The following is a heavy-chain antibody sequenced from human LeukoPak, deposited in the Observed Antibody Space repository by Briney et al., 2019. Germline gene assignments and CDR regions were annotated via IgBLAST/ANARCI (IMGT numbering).Heavy chain of an antibody. CDR2: ISSSSSYI. CDR3: ARGRLDYGDYLNWFDP. J-gene: IGHJ5*02. CDR1: GFTFSSYA. Sequence: PGRSLRLSCAASGFTFSSYAMHWVRQAPGKGLEWVSSISSSSSYIYYADSVKGRFTISRDNAKNSLYLQMNSLRAEDTAVYYCARGRLDYGDYLNWFDPWGQGTLVTVSS. D-gene: IGHD4-17*01. V-gene: IGHV3-21*01.